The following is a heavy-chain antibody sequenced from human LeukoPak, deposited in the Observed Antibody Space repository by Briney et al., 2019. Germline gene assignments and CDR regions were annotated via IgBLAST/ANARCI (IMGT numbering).Heavy chain of an antibody. CDR3: ARVAGSGWPSYYYYYMDV. J-gene: IGHJ6*03. CDR1: GFTFSSYG. Sequence: GGSLRLSCAASGFTFSSYGMHWVRQAPGKGLEWVAVISYDGSNKYYADSVKGRFTISRDNSKNTLYLQMNSLRAEDTAVYYCARVAGSGWPSYYYYYMDVWGKGTTVTISS. D-gene: IGHD6-19*01. V-gene: IGHV3-30*03. CDR2: ISYDGSNK.